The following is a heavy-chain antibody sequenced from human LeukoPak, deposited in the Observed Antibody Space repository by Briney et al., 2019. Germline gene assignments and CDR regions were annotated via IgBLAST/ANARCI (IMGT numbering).Heavy chain of an antibody. V-gene: IGHV4-59*08. Sequence: SETLSLTCTVSGGSISSYYWSWLRQPPGKGLEWIGYIYYSGSTNYNPSLKRRVTTSVDTSKNQFSLKLSSVTAADTAVYYCARRRGVTHYFDYWGQGTLVTVSS. CDR3: ARRRGVTHYFDY. CDR2: IYYSGST. CDR1: GGSISSYY. J-gene: IGHJ4*02. D-gene: IGHD3-10*01.